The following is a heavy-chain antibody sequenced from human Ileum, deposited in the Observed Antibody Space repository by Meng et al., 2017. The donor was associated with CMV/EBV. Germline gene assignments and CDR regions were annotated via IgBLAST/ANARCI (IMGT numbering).Heavy chain of an antibody. J-gene: IGHJ4*02. V-gene: IGHV3-21*01. CDR1: EFSFKTYD. CDR3: LTDPNWGAF. CDR2: IGRSGTDM. Sequence: EVQLVESGGGLVKPGGSLRLSCAASEFSFKTYDMYWVRQAPGKGLEWVSSIGRSGTDMAYADPVEGRFTISRDKNSLYLEMKSLRADDTAVYYCLTDPNWGAFWGPGTMVTVSA. D-gene: IGHD1-26*01.